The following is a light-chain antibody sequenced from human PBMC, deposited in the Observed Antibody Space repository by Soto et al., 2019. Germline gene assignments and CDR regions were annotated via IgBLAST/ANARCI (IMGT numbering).Light chain of an antibody. J-gene: IGLJ3*02. Sequence: QSALTQPASASGSPGQSITISCTGTSSDVGGYNYVSWYQQHPGKAPKLMIYEVSNRPSGVSNRFSGSKSGNTASLTISGLQAEDEADYYCSSYTSSSTAGVFGGGTKVTVL. V-gene: IGLV2-14*01. CDR3: SSYTSSSTAGV. CDR1: SSDVGGYNY. CDR2: EVS.